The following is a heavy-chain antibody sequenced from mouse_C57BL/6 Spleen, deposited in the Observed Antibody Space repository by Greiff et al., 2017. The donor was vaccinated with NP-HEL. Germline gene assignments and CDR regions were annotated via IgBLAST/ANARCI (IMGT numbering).Heavy chain of an antibody. D-gene: IGHD2-1*01. Sequence: VQLQQSGPELVKPGDSVKISCKASGYSFTGYFMNWVMQSHGKSLEWIGRINPYNGDTFYNQKFKGKATLTVDKSSSTAHMELRSLTSEDSAVYYCARPYGNYDAMDYWGQGTSVTVSS. CDR1: GYSFTGYF. J-gene: IGHJ4*01. V-gene: IGHV1-20*01. CDR2: INPYNGDT. CDR3: ARPYGNYDAMDY.